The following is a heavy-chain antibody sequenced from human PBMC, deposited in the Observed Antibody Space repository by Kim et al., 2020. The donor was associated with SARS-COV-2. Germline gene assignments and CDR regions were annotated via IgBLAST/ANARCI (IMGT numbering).Heavy chain of an antibody. Sequence: GGSLRLSCAASGFTFSSYGMHWVRQAPGKGLEWVAVIWYDGSNKYYADSVKGRFTISRDNSKNTLYLQMNSLRAEDTAVYYCARAQTYSSGWYSFDYWGQGTLVTVSS. V-gene: IGHV3-33*01. CDR1: GFTFSSYG. D-gene: IGHD6-19*01. CDR3: ARAQTYSSGWYSFDY. CDR2: IWYDGSNK. J-gene: IGHJ4*02.